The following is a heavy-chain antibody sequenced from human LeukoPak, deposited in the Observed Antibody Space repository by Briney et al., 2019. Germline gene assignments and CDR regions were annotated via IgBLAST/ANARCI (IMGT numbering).Heavy chain of an antibody. CDR2: ISTDGSSA. D-gene: IGHD7-27*01. J-gene: IGHJ5*02. CDR1: GFTFNTYW. Sequence: GGSLRLSCEASGFTFNTYWMHWVRQAPRKGLVWVPRISTDGSSAGYADSVKGRFTISRDNAKKTLYLQMDSLRVEVTAVYYCARENWGAWGQGTLVTVSS. V-gene: IGHV3-74*01. CDR3: ARENWGA.